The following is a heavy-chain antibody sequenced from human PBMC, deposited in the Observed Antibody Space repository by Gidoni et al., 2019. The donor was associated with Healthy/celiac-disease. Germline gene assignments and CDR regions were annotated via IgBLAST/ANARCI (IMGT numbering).Heavy chain of an antibody. V-gene: IGHV3-9*01. CDR3: AKPATGYSYGSPFDY. J-gene: IGHJ4*02. Sequence: EVQLVESGGGLVQPGRSLRISCAASGFTFDDYAMHLVRQAPGKGLEWVSGISCNSGSIGYADSVKGRFTISRDNAKNSLYLQMNSLRAEDTALYYCAKPATGYSYGSPFDYWGQGTLVTVSS. D-gene: IGHD5-18*01. CDR1: GFTFDDYA. CDR2: ISCNSGSI.